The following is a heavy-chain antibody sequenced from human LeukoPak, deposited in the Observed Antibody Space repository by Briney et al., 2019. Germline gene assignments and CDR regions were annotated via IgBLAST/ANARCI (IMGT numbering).Heavy chain of an antibody. D-gene: IGHD1-26*01. V-gene: IGHV3-23*01. CDR3: AKKVVVGATSPYSDFQD. CDR2: ISGSGVTT. Sequence: GGSLRLSCEASGFTFSSYAMSWVRQAPGKGLEWVSAISGSGVTTHYAGSVKCRFSISRDNSKNTLYLQMNSLRAEDTALYYCAKKVVVGATSPYSDFQDWGQGTLVTVSS. CDR1: GFTFSSYA. J-gene: IGHJ1*01.